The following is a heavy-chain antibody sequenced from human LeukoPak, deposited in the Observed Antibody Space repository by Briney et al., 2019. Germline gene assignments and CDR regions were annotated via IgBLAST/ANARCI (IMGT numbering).Heavy chain of an antibody. CDR3: ARDRSAAAGTPPYYFDY. CDR1: GGTFSSYA. V-gene: IGHV1-69*13. CDR2: IIPIFGTA. J-gene: IGHJ4*02. D-gene: IGHD6-13*01. Sequence: ASVKVSCTASGGTFSSYAISWVRQAPGQGLEWMGGIIPIFGTANYAQKFQGRVTITADESTSTAYMELSSLRSEDTAVYYCARDRSAAAGTPPYYFDYWGQGTLVTVSS.